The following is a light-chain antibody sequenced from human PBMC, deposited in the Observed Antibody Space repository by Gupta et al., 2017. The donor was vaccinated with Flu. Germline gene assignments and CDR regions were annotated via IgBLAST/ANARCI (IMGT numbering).Light chain of an antibody. CDR1: SDVGGFNH. CDR2: DVT. Sequence: QSALTQPRSVSGSPGQSVTISCSSDVGGFNHVSWYQQHPGKAPKLMIYDVTERPSGVPDRFSGSKSGNTASLTISGLQAEEEGVYYCCAHAGSNTWVFGGGTELTVL. V-gene: IGLV2-11*01. CDR3: CAHAGSNTWV. J-gene: IGLJ3*02.